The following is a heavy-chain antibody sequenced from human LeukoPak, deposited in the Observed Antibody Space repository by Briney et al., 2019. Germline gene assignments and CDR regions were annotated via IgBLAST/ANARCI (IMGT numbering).Heavy chain of an antibody. CDR2: IKQDGSEE. J-gene: IGHJ5*02. CDR1: GFTFSSYW. D-gene: IGHD3-10*01. CDR3: ARKARYYGSGSPNWFDP. Sequence: GGSLGLSCAASGFTFSSYWMSWVRQAPGKGLEWVANIKQDGSEEYYVDSVKGRFTISRDNAKNSLYLQMNSLRVEDTAVYYCARKARYYGSGSPNWFDPWGQGTLVTVSS. V-gene: IGHV3-7*01.